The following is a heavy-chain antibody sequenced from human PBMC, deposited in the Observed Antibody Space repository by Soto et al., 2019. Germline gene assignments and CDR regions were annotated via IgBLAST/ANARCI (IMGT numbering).Heavy chain of an antibody. Sequence: GRALRLSFAASGFTFTGYAMSWVRQAPGKGLEWVSGISGSGSSTDYADSVKGRFIISRDSSNNTVYLQMNSLTAEDTAMYYCAKSIIAAGTYHFDNWGQGALVTVSS. CDR1: GFTFTGYA. V-gene: IGHV3-23*01. J-gene: IGHJ4*02. CDR2: ISGSGSST. CDR3: AKSIIAAGTYHFDN. D-gene: IGHD6-13*01.